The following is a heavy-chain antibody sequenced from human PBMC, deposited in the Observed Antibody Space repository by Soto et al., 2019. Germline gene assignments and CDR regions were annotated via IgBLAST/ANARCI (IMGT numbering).Heavy chain of an antibody. J-gene: IGHJ1*01. CDR2: IIPILGIA. CDR3: ARVRNYYDSSGYYYGAEYFQH. D-gene: IGHD3-22*01. Sequence: GASVKVSCKASGGTFSSYTISWVRQAPGQGLEWMGRIIPILGIANYAQKFQGRVTITADKSTSTAYMELSSLRSEDTAVYYCARVRNYYDSSGYYYGAEYFQHWGQGTLVTVSS. CDR1: GGTFSSYT. V-gene: IGHV1-69*02.